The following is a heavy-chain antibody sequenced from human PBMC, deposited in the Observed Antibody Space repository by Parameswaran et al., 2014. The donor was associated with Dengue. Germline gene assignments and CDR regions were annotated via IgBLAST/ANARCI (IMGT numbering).Heavy chain of an antibody. CDR2: IWYDGSNK. J-gene: IGHJ3*02. D-gene: IGHD3-3*01. Sequence: WIRQPQGRAGWVAVIWYDGSNKYYADSVKGRFTISRDNSKNTLYLQMNSLRAEDTAVYYCASAYYDFWSGYPETPYAFDIWGQGTMVTVSS. V-gene: IGHV3-33*01. CDR3: ASAYYDFWSGYPETPYAFDI.